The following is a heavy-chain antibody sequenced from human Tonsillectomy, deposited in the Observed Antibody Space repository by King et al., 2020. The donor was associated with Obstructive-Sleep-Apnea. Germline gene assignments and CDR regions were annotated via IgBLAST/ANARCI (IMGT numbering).Heavy chain of an antibody. V-gene: IGHV4-31*03. D-gene: IGHD3-10*01. CDR1: GGSISSSGYY. J-gene: IGHJ6*02. CDR2: IYYSGST. CDR3: ARDGSGSYPSMDV. Sequence: VQLQESGPGLVKPSQTLSLTCTVSGGSISSSGYYWSWIRQHPGKGLEWIGYIYYSGSTYYNPSLKSRVTISVDTSKNQVSLKLSSVTAADTAVYYCARDGSGSYPSMDVWGQGTTVTVSS.